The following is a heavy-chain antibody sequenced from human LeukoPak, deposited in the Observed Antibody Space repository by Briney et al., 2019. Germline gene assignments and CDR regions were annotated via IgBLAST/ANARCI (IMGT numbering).Heavy chain of an antibody. CDR2: TIPIFGTA. Sequence: ASVKVSCKASGGTFSSYAISWVRQAPGQGLEWMGGTIPIFGTANYAQKFQGRVTITADESTSTAYMELSSLRSEDTAVYYCARVGYCSSTSCYYYFDYWGQGTLVTVSS. CDR3: ARVGYCSSTSCYYYFDY. V-gene: IGHV1-69*13. J-gene: IGHJ4*02. CDR1: GGTFSSYA. D-gene: IGHD2-2*01.